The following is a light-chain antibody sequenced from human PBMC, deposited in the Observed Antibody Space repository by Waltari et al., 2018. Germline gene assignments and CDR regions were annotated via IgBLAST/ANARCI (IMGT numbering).Light chain of an antibody. V-gene: IGKV3-20*01. J-gene: IGKJ1*01. Sequence: EIMLTQSPGTLSLSPGERATLSCRASQIISRALAWYQQKPGQAPRLLSYDVSTRASGIPDRFSGSGSGTDFSLTSSRLEPEDFAVYYCQHYVRLPVTFFQGTKWEFK. CDR1: QIISRA. CDR3: QHYVRLPVT. CDR2: DVS.